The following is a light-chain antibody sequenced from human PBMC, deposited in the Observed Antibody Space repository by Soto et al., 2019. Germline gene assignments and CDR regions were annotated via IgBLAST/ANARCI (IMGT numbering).Light chain of an antibody. CDR3: QQYGSSPIT. CDR2: GAS. V-gene: IGKV3-20*01. J-gene: IGKJ5*01. CDR1: QSVSSSY. Sequence: EIGLTQSPGTLSLSPGERATLSCRASQSVSSSYLAWYQQKPGQAPRLLIYGASSRATGIPDRFSGSGIPDRFSGTGSGKDFTLTISRLEPEDFAVYYCQQYGSSPITFGQGTRLEIK.